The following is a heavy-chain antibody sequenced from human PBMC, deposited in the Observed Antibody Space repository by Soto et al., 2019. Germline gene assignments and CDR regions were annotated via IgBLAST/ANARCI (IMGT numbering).Heavy chain of an antibody. CDR3: ARAQDIFGGNWFDP. CDR2: IIPIFGTA. CDR1: GGTFSSYA. D-gene: IGHD3-3*02. Sequence: ASVKVSCKASGGTFSSYAISWVRQAPGQGLEWMGGIIPIFGTANYAQKFQGRVTITADESTSTAYMELSSLRSEDTAVYYCARAQDIFGGNWFDPWGQGTLVTVSS. V-gene: IGHV1-69*13. J-gene: IGHJ5*02.